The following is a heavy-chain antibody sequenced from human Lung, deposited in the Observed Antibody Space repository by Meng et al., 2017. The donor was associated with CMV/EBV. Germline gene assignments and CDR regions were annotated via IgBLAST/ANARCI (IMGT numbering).Heavy chain of an antibody. Sequence: GGSXRLXCAASGFALISYGMHWVRQAPGKGLEWVAFIRPDGSDQKYVEYVKGRFTISRDNSKNTLYLQMNSLRDEDTAMYYCANSEASSDSWRGWGRGTLVTVSS. V-gene: IGHV3-30*02. CDR2: IRPDGSDQ. CDR3: ANSEASSDSWRG. J-gene: IGHJ4*02. CDR1: GFALISYG. D-gene: IGHD3/OR15-3a*01.